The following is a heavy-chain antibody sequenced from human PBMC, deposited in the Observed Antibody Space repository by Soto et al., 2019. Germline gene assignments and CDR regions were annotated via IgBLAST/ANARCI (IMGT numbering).Heavy chain of an antibody. V-gene: IGHV4-59*01. J-gene: IGHJ4*02. CDR1: NGSISSYY. CDR2: IYYSGST. CDR3: ARGSSNYAAFDF. Sequence: SETLSLTCTASNGSISSYYWSWIRQPPGKGLEWIGYIYYSGSTNYNPSLKSRATMSVDTSKNQFSLKLSSVTAADTAVFYCARGSSNYAAFDFWGQGTLVTVS. D-gene: IGHD4-4*01.